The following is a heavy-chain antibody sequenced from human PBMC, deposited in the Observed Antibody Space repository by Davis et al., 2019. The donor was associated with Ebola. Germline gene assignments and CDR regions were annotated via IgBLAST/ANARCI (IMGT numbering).Heavy chain of an antibody. CDR1: GYTFTSYA. V-gene: IGHV1-3*01. Sequence: AASVKVSCKASGYTFTSYAMHWVRQAPGQRLEWMGWINAGNGNTKYSQKFQGRVTITRDTSASTAYMELSSLRSEDTAVYYCARDRSKVVVAATTGYYGMDVWGQGTTVTVSS. J-gene: IGHJ6*02. CDR3: ARDRSKVVVAATTGYYGMDV. D-gene: IGHD2-15*01. CDR2: INAGNGNT.